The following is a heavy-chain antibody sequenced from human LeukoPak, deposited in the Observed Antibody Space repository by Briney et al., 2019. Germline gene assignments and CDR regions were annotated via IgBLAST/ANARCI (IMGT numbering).Heavy chain of an antibody. Sequence: SETLSLTCTVAGGSISSADCYWSWIRQPPGKGLEWIGHIYYSGSTYYSPSLKSRVIISVDTSKNQSSLKLSSVTAADTAVYYCVRVHYYDNKTIDCWGQGTLVTVSS. D-gene: IGHD3-22*01. V-gene: IGHV4-30-4*01. CDR2: IYYSGST. CDR3: VRVHYYDNKTIDC. CDR1: GGSISSADCY. J-gene: IGHJ4*02.